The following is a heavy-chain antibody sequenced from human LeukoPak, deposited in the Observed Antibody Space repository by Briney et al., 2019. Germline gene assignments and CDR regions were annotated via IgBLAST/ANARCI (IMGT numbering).Heavy chain of an antibody. CDR2: ISSSSGYI. CDR3: ARAKDEEYQLPFDY. Sequence: GGSLRLSCAASGFTFSSYSMNWVRQAPGKGLEWVSSISSSSGYIYYADSVKGRFTISRDNAKNSLYLQMNSLRAEDTAVYYCARAKDEEYQLPFDYWGQGTLVTVSS. V-gene: IGHV3-21*01. J-gene: IGHJ4*02. CDR1: GFTFSSYS. D-gene: IGHD2-2*01.